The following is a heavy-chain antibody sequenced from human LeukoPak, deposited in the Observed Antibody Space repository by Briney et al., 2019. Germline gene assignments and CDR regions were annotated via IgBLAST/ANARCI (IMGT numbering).Heavy chain of an antibody. V-gene: IGHV3-74*01. J-gene: IGHJ4*01. CDR1: GFTFSSYW. D-gene: IGHD5-18*01. Sequence: GGSLRFSCAASGFTFSSYWMHWVRQAPGKGLVWVSRINSDGSSTSYTDSVKGRFTISRDNAKNTLYLQMNSLRAEDTAVYYCARAGDRYSYGYLYCWGQGTMVAVSS. CDR3: ARAGDRYSYGYLYC. CDR2: INSDGSST.